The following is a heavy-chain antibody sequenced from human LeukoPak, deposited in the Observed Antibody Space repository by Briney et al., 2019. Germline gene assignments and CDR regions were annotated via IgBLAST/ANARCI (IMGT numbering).Heavy chain of an antibody. Sequence: GRSLRLSCAASGFTFSSYSMNWVRQAPGKGLEWVSYISSSSSTIYYADSVKGRFTISRDNAKNSLYLQMNSLRAEDTAVYYCARDIPTLDYYDSSGFDYWGQGTLVTVSS. CDR2: ISSSSSTI. V-gene: IGHV3-48*01. D-gene: IGHD3-22*01. J-gene: IGHJ4*02. CDR3: ARDIPTLDYYDSSGFDY. CDR1: GFTFSSYS.